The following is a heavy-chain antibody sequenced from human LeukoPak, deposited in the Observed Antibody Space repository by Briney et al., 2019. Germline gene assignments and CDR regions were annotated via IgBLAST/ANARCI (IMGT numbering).Heavy chain of an antibody. Sequence: SETLSLTCAVYGGSFSGYYWSWIRQPPGKGLEWIGEINHSGSTNYNPSLKSRVTISVDTSKNQFSLKLSSVTAADTAVYYCAKKKDTAMVDAVDYWGQGTLVTVSS. CDR1: GGSFSGYY. J-gene: IGHJ4*02. D-gene: IGHD5-18*01. V-gene: IGHV4-34*01. CDR2: INHSGST. CDR3: AKKKDTAMVDAVDY.